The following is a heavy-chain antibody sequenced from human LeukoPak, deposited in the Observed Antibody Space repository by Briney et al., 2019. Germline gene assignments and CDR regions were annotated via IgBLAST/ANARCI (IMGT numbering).Heavy chain of an antibody. CDR1: GGTFSSYA. J-gene: IGHJ5*02. CDR3: ARVPWFGEFINWFDP. Sequence: GASVKVSCKASGGTFSSYAISWVRQAPGQGLEWMGRIIPILGIANYAQKFQGRVTITADKSTSTAYMELSSLRSEDTAVYYCARVPWFGEFINWFDPWGRGTLVTVSS. D-gene: IGHD3-10*01. CDR2: IIPILGIA. V-gene: IGHV1-69*04.